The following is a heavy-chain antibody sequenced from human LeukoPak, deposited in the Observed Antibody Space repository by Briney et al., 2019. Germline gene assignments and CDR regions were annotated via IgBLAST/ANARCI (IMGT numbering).Heavy chain of an antibody. Sequence: ASVKVSCKASGYTFTSYDINWVRQATGQGLEWMGWMNPNSGNTGYAQKFQGRVTITRNTSISTAYMELSSLRSEDTAVYYCARRYGSGSFYYYYMDVWGKGTTVTISS. V-gene: IGHV1-8*03. CDR3: ARRYGSGSFYYYYMDV. D-gene: IGHD3-10*01. CDR1: GYTFTSYD. CDR2: MNPNSGNT. J-gene: IGHJ6*03.